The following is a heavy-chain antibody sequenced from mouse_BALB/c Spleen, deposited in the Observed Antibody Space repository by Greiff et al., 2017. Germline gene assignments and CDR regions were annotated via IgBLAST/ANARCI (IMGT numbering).Heavy chain of an antibody. V-gene: IGHV5-12-1*01. Sequence: EVKVVESGGGLVKPGGSLKLSCAASGFAFSSYDMSWVRQTPEKRLEWVAYISSGGGSTYYPDTVKGRFTISRDNAKNTLYLQMSSLTSEDTAMYYCARQGDYYDAMDYWGQGTSVTVSA. CDR1: GFAFSSYD. CDR2: ISSGGGST. J-gene: IGHJ4*01. CDR3: ARQGDYYDAMDY. D-gene: IGHD2-4*01.